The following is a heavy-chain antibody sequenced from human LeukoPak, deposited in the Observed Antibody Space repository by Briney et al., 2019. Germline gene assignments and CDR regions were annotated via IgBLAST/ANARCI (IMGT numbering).Heavy chain of an antibody. CDR3: AKDINYDSTIYGSGGAEFDY. Sequence: GGSLRLSCAASGFTFDDYAMHWVRQAPGKGLEWVSGISWNSGSIGYADSVKGRFTISRDNAKNSLYLQMNSLRAEDTALYYCAKDINYDSTIYGSGGAEFDYWGQGTLVTVSS. J-gene: IGHJ4*02. CDR1: GFTFDDYA. D-gene: IGHD3-22*01. CDR2: ISWNSGSI. V-gene: IGHV3-9*01.